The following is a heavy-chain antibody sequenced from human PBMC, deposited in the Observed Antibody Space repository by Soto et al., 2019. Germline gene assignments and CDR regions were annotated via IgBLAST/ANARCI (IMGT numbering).Heavy chain of an antibody. CDR2: ISGSGGST. CDR3: SKDQGSGYDLYYYNGMDV. Sequence: PGGSLRLSCAASGFTFSSYAMSWVRQAPGKGLEWVSAISGSGGSTYYADSVKGRFTISRDNSKNTLFLQMNSLRAEDAAVYYFSKDQGSGYDLYYYNGMDVWGQGTTVTVSS. J-gene: IGHJ6*02. CDR1: GFTFSSYA. D-gene: IGHD5-12*01. V-gene: IGHV3-23*01.